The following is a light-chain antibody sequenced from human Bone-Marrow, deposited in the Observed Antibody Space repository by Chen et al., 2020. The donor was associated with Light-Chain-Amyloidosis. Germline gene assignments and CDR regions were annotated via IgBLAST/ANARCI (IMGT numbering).Light chain of an antibody. CDR3: QSADSSGTYEVI. CDR2: RDT. Sequence: SYELTQPPSVSVSPGQTARITCSGDDLPTKYAYWYQQKPGQAPGLVIHRDTERPSWISERVSGSSSGTTATLTISGVQAEDEADYHCQSADSSGTYEVIFGGGTKLTVL. CDR1: DLPTKY. J-gene: IGLJ2*01. V-gene: IGLV3-25*03.